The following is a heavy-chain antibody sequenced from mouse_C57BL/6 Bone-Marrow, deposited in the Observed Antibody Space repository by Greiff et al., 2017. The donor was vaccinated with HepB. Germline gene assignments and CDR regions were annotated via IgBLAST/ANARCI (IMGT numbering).Heavy chain of an antibody. D-gene: IGHD4-1*01. J-gene: IGHJ3*01. CDR1: GYSFTDYN. Sequence: EVQGVESGPELVKPGASVKISCKASGYSFTDYNMNWVKQSNGKSLEWIGVINPNNSTTSYNQKFKGKATLTVDQSSSTAYMQLNSLTSEDAAVYYCASELGPFAYWGQGTRVTVSA. V-gene: IGHV1-39*01. CDR3: ASELGPFAY. CDR2: INPNNSTT.